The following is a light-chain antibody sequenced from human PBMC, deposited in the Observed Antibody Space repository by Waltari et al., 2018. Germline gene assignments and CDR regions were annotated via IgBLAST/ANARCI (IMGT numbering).Light chain of an antibody. CDR1: SSDIGDSTY. J-gene: IGLJ2*01. V-gene: IGLV2-8*01. Sequence: QSALTQPPSASGSPGQSVTIPCTGTSSDIGDSTYVPWYQQHPGKFPKLMIYDVYKRPSGVPDRFSGYKSGNTAFLTVSGLQGEDEADYYCSSFAGTHHVVFGGGTKLTVL. CDR2: DVY. CDR3: SSFAGTHHVV.